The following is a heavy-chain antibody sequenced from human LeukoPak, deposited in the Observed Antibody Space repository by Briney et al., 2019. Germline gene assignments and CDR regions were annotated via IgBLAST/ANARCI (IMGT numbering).Heavy chain of an antibody. Sequence: PSETLSLTCTVSGGSISSSSYYWGWIRQPPGKGLEWIGSIYYSGSPYYNPSLKSRVTISVDTSKKQFSLKLSSVTAADTAVYYCAREAVATIPHFDYWGQGTLVTVSS. V-gene: IGHV4-39*07. CDR1: GGSISSSSYY. J-gene: IGHJ4*02. D-gene: IGHD5-12*01. CDR3: AREAVATIPHFDY. CDR2: IYYSGSP.